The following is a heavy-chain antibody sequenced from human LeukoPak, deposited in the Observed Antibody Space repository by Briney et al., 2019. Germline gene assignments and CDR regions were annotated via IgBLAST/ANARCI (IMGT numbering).Heavy chain of an antibody. CDR2: IKSKTDGGTT. CDR3: AREFSGWPSLDI. J-gene: IGHJ3*02. CDR1: GFTFSNAW. Sequence: GGSLRLSCAASGFTFSNAWMSWVRQAPGKGLEWVGRIKSKTDGGTTDYAAPVKGRFTISRDNAKNSLYLQMNSLRAEDTAVYYCAREFSGWPSLDIWGQGTMVTVSS. D-gene: IGHD6-19*01. V-gene: IGHV3-15*01.